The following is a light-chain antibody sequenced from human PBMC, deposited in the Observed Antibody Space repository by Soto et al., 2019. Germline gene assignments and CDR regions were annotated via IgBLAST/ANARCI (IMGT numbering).Light chain of an antibody. CDR3: QQRSTWPPYT. V-gene: IGKV3-11*01. CDR2: DAS. J-gene: IGKJ2*01. Sequence: EIVLTQSPATLSLSPGERATLSCRASQSVSSYLAWYQQKPGQAPRLLIYDASNRATGIPARFSGSGSGTDFTLTISSLAHDDFAVYYCQQRSTWPPYTFGQGTKPEIK. CDR1: QSVSSY.